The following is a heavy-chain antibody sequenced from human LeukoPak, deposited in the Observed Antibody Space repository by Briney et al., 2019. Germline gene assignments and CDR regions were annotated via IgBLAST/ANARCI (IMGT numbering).Heavy chain of an antibody. J-gene: IGHJ2*01. D-gene: IGHD2-2*01. V-gene: IGHV3-53*01. Sequence: IYSGGSTYYADSVKGRFTISRDNSKNTLYLQMNSLRAEDTAVYYCAKEDCSSTSCVGFDLWGRGTLVTVSS. CDR3: AKEDCSSTSCVGFDL. CDR2: IYSGGST.